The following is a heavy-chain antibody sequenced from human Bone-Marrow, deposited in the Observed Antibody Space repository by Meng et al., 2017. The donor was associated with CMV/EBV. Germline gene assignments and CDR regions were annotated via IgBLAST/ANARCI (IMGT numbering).Heavy chain of an antibody. V-gene: IGHV3-30*04. D-gene: IGHD2-2*01. CDR3: ARDQGHCSSTSCPGGYYYYGMDV. CDR1: GFTFSSYA. CDR2: ISYDGSNK. Sequence: GESLKISCAASGFTFSSYAMHWVRQAPGKGLEWVAVISYDGSNKYYADSVKGRFTISRDNPKNTLYLQMNSLRAEDTAVYYCARDQGHCSSTSCPGGYYYYGMDVWGQGTTVTVSS. J-gene: IGHJ6*02.